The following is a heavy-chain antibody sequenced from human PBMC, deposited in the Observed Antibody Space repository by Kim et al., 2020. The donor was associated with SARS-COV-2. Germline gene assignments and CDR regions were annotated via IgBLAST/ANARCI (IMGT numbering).Heavy chain of an antibody. D-gene: IGHD3-16*01. CDR3: AKGIWGSGYYYYYYYMDV. J-gene: IGHJ6*03. V-gene: IGHV3-9*01. Sequence: KGRFTISRDHAKNSLYLQMNSLRAEDTALYYCAKGIWGSGYYYYYYYMDVWGKGTTVTVSS.